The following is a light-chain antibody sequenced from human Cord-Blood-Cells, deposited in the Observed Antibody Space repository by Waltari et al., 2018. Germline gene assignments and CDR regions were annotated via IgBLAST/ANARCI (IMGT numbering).Light chain of an antibody. J-gene: IGLJ1*01. V-gene: IGLV2-14*03. CDR1: SSDAGGYTY. CDR2: DVS. CDR3: SSYTSSSTYV. Sequence: QSALTQPAPVSGSPGQSITIRCTGTSSDAGGYTYVSWYQHHPGKPPKLMIYDVSKRPSGVSNRFSGSKSGNTASLTISGLQAEDEADYYCSSYTSSSTYVFGTGTKVTVL.